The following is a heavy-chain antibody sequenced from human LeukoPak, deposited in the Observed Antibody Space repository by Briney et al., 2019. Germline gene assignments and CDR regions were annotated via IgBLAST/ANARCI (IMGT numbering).Heavy chain of an antibody. CDR3: AKDPIVVVPAARGFDY. Sequence: GGSLRLSCAASGFTFSSYAMSWVRQAPGKGLEWVSVISGSGGSTYYADSVKGRFTISRDNSKHTLYLQMNSLRAEDTAVYYCAKDPIVVVPAARGFDYWGQGTLVTVSS. CDR2: ISGSGGST. V-gene: IGHV3-23*01. D-gene: IGHD2-2*01. J-gene: IGHJ4*02. CDR1: GFTFSSYA.